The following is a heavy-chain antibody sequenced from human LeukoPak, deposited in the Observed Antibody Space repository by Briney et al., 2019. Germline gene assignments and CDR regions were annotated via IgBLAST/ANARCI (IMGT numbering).Heavy chain of an antibody. V-gene: IGHV1-24*01. CDR1: GYTLTELS. CDR3: ATATTFIVVVPAASYAFDI. Sequence: GASVKVSCKVSGYTLTELSMHWVRQAPGKGLEWMGGFDPEDGETIYAQKFQGRVTMTEDTSTDTAYMELSSLRSEDTAVYYCATATTFIVVVPAASYAFDIWGQGTMVTVSS. D-gene: IGHD2-2*01. J-gene: IGHJ3*02. CDR2: FDPEDGET.